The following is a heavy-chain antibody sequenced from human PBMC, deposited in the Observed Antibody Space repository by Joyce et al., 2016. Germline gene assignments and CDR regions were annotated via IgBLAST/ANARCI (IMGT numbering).Heavy chain of an antibody. CDR1: GGPISSGGYY. CDR2: IYYSGSS. J-gene: IGHJ4*02. V-gene: IGHV4-31*03. CDR3: ARGSVGHFDY. D-gene: IGHD1-26*01. Sequence: QVQLQESGPGLVKPSQTLSLTCTVSGGPISSGGYYWSLIRQHPGKDLEWIGYIYYSGSSYYNPSLKSRVTISVDTSKNQFALKLSSVTAADTAVYYCARGSVGHFDYWGQGTLVTVSS.